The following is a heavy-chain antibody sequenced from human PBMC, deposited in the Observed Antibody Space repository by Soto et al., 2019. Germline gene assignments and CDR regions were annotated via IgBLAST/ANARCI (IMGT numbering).Heavy chain of an antibody. J-gene: IGHJ5*02. CDR2: ISAYNGNT. D-gene: IGHD3-3*01. CDR1: GYTFTSYG. Sequence: GASVKVSCKASGYTFTSYGISWVRQAPGQGLEWMGWISAYNGNTNYAQKLQGRVTMTTDTSTSTAYMELRSLRSDDTAVYYCARDRSITIFGVVSHNWFDPWGQGTLVTSPQ. CDR3: ARDRSITIFGVVSHNWFDP. V-gene: IGHV1-18*04.